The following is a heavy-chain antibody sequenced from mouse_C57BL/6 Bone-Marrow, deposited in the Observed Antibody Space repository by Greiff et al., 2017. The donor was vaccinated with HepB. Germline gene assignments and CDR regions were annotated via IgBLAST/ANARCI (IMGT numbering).Heavy chain of an antibody. CDR3: ARELDSSGTGFAY. CDR1: GYSITSGYY. D-gene: IGHD3-2*02. CDR2: ISYDGSN. Sequence: EVKLQESGPGLVKPSQSLSLTCSVTGYSITSGYYWNWIRQFPGNKLEWMGYISYDGSNNYNPSLKNRISITRDTSKNQFFLKLNSVTTEDTATYYCARELDSSGTGFAYWGQGTLVTVSA. V-gene: IGHV3-6*01. J-gene: IGHJ3*01.